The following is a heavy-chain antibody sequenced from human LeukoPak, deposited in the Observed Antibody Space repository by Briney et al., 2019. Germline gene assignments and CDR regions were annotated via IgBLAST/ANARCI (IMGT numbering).Heavy chain of an antibody. J-gene: IGHJ4*02. CDR1: GFTFSSYA. D-gene: IGHD2-2*01. Sequence: PGGSLRLSCAASGFTFSSYAMSWVRQAPGKGLEWVSAISSSGGSTYYADSVKGRFTISRDNSKNTLYLQMNSLRAEDTAVYYCAKGTLDIVVVPAAPKVYYFDHWGQGTLVTVSS. CDR2: ISSSGGST. V-gene: IGHV3-23*01. CDR3: AKGTLDIVVVPAAPKVYYFDH.